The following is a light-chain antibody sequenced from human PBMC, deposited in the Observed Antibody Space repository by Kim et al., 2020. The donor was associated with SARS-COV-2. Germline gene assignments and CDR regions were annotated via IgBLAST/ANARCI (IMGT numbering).Light chain of an antibody. CDR2: RDT. CDR1: ALSKQY. CDR3: QSADNTGAWV. J-gene: IGLJ3*02. Sequence: SYELTQPPSVSVSPGQTARITCSGDALSKQYAYWYQQKPGQAPLLIIYRDTERPSGIPARFSGSTSGTTVTWTISGVQADVEADYYCQSADNTGAWVFGGGTQLTVL. V-gene: IGLV3-25*03.